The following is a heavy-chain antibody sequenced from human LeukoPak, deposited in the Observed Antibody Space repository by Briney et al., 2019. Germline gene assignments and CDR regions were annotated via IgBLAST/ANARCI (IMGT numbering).Heavy chain of an antibody. D-gene: IGHD1-26*01. Sequence: GGSLRLSCAASGFTFSSYAMHWVRQAPGKGLEWVAVISYDGSNKYYADSVKGRFTISRDNSKNTLYLQMNSLRAEDTAVYYCARDYGGSYVFDYWGQGTLVTVSS. V-gene: IGHV3-30*04. CDR2: ISYDGSNK. CDR3: ARDYGGSYVFDY. J-gene: IGHJ4*02. CDR1: GFTFSSYA.